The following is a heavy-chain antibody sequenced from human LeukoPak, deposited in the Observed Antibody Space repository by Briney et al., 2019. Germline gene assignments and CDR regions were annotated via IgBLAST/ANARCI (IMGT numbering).Heavy chain of an antibody. CDR1: GYTLTELS. J-gene: IGHJ4*02. D-gene: IGHD3-22*01. CDR3: ATIQYYYDSSGYYYQALGGY. Sequence: ASVKVSCKVSGYTLTELSMHWVRQAPGKGLEWMGGFDPEDGETIYAQKFQGRVTMTEDTSTDTAYMELSSLRSEDTAVYYCATIQYYYDSSGYYYQALGGYWGQGTLVTVSS. CDR2: FDPEDGET. V-gene: IGHV1-24*01.